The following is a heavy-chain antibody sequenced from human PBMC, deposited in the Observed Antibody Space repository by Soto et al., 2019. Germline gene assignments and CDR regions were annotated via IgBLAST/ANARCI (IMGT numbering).Heavy chain of an antibody. CDR3: AREPHCTSAICFLHFEA. D-gene: IGHD2-2*01. CDR1: GASISSGDSY. J-gene: IGHJ4*02. CDR2: IFHTGST. V-gene: IGHV4-31*02. Sequence: SETLSLTCAVSGASISSGDSYWSWIRQRPGKGLEWIGYIFHTGSTYYNPSLKSRVTISLDSSKNQFSLQLTSATAADTAVYFCAREPHCTSAICFLHFEAWRQGCLVXV.